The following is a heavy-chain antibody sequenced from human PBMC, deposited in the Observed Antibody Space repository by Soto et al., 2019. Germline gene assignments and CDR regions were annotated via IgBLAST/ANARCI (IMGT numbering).Heavy chain of an antibody. Sequence: QVQLVQSGAEVKKPGSSVKVSCKASGGIFSTYAISWLRQAPGQGLEWMGGIIPIFGTPNYAQRFQGRVTITADESTRTPYMELSRLSSEDPAFYYCARAREEYGSGNYYNRIAFWGQGTLVTVSP. D-gene: IGHD3-10*01. CDR2: IIPIFGTP. CDR1: GGIFSTYA. V-gene: IGHV1-69*01. J-gene: IGHJ1*01. CDR3: ARAREEYGSGNYYNRIAF.